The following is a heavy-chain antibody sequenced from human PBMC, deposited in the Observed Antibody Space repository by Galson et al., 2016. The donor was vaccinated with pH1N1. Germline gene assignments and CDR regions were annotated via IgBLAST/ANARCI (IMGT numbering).Heavy chain of an antibody. V-gene: IGHV1-69*13. CDR3: AREGANYYGSDGMDV. CDR1: GGIFNSHT. CDR2: ISTLFGTA. J-gene: IGHJ6*02. Sequence: SVKVSCKASGGIFNSHTISWVRQAPGQGLEWMGRISTLFGTANYAQKFMGRVTISADASTGTAYMELTNLTSQDTAVYFCAREGANYYGSDGMDVWGQGTTVTVSS. D-gene: IGHD3-10*01.